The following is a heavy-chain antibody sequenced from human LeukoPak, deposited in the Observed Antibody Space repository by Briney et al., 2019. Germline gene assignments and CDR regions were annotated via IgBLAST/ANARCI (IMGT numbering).Heavy chain of an antibody. J-gene: IGHJ6*03. CDR2: IYYSGST. Sequence: PSETLSLTCTVSVGSISSSSYYWGWIRQPPGKGLEWIGSIYYSGSTYYNPSLKSRVTISVDTSKNQFSLKLSSVTAADTAVYYCARPRLGPAAIRGGDYYYYMDVWGKGTTVTVSS. V-gene: IGHV4-39*01. CDR1: VGSISSSSYY. CDR3: ARPRLGPAAIRGGDYYYYMDV. D-gene: IGHD2-2*02.